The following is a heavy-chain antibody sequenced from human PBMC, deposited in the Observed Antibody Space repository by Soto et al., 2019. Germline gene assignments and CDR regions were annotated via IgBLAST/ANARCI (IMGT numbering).Heavy chain of an antibody. D-gene: IGHD2-2*01. CDR3: ARMGYCSSTGCSAVRTLYYFDY. Sequence: PSETLSLTCAVYGGSFSGYYWSWIRQPPGKGLEWIGEVNHSGSTNYNPSLKSRVTISLDTSNNQFSLKLSSVTAADTAVYFCARMGYCSSTGCSAVRTLYYFDYWGQGTLVTVSS. V-gene: IGHV4-34*01. CDR2: VNHSGST. J-gene: IGHJ4*02. CDR1: GGSFSGYY.